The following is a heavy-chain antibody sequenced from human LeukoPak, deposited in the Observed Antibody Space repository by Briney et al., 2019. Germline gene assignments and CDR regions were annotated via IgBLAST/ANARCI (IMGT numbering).Heavy chain of an antibody. CDR3: ARPGSNWYFDN. CDR1: GYSFTTYW. Sequence: PGESLKISCKCSGYSFTTYWIGWVRQMPGKGLEWMGVIYPADSDTRYSPSFQGQVTISADKSISTAYLQWSSLKASDTAMYYCARPGSNWYFDNWGQGTLVTVSS. D-gene: IGHD6-13*01. J-gene: IGHJ4*02. CDR2: IYPADSDT. V-gene: IGHV5-51*01.